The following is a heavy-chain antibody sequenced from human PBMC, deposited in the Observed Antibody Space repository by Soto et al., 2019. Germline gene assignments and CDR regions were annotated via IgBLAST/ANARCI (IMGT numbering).Heavy chain of an antibody. CDR1: GGTFSSYA. J-gene: IGHJ3*02. CDR3: AKDLGYCSGGSCYSESAFDI. D-gene: IGHD2-15*01. V-gene: IGHV1-69*01. Sequence: QVQLVQSGAEVKKPGSSVKVSCKASGGTFSSYAISWVRQAPGQGLEWMGGIIPICGTANYAQRFQGRVTITADESTSTAYMELSSGRSEDTAVYYCAKDLGYCSGGSCYSESAFDIWGQGTMVTVSS. CDR2: IIPICGTA.